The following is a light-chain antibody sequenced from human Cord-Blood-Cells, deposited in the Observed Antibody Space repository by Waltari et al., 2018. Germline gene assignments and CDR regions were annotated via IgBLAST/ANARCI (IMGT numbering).Light chain of an antibody. Sequence: EIVMTQSPDSLAVSLGERATIKCKSSQSVLYSSNNKNYLAWYQQKPGQPPKLLIYWASTRESGVPDRFSGSGSGTDFTLTISSLQAEDVAVYYCQQYYSTPPTFGGGTKVEIK. CDR2: WAS. V-gene: IGKV4-1*01. CDR3: QQYYSTPPT. J-gene: IGKJ4*01. CDR1: QSVLYSSNNKNY.